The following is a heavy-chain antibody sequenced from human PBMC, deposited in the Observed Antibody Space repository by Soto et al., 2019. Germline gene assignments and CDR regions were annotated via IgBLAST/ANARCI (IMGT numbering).Heavy chain of an antibody. CDR3: ARDQEAGSFFPYYYGMDV. D-gene: IGHD6-13*01. CDR2: ISSSGSTI. J-gene: IGHJ6*02. V-gene: IGHV3-48*03. CDR1: GFTFSSYE. Sequence: GMDWPGGSLRLSCATSGFTFSSYEMNWVRQAPGKGLEWVSYISSSGSTIYYADSVKGRFTISRDNAKNSLYLQMDSLRAEDTAVYYCARDQEAGSFFPYYYGMDVWGQGTTVTVSS.